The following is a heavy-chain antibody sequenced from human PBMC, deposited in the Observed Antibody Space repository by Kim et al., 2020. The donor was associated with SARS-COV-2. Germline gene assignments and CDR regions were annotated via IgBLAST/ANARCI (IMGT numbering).Heavy chain of an antibody. D-gene: IGHD3-9*01. Sequence: GESLKISCKGSGYSFTSYWISWVRQMPGKGLEWMGRIDPSDSYTNYSPSFQGHVTISADKSISTAYLQWSSLKASDTAMYYCARRGLTGYHYYYYYGMDVWGQGTTVTVSS. CDR2: IDPSDSYT. CDR1: GYSFTSYW. V-gene: IGHV5-10-1*01. CDR3: ARRGLTGYHYYYYYGMDV. J-gene: IGHJ6*02.